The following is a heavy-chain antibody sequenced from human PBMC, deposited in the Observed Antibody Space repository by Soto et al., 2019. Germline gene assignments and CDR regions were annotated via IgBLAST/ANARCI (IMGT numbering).Heavy chain of an antibody. CDR3: ARIGVSSGHESPDFDS. CDR2: ISGFNGNT. V-gene: IGHV1-18*01. J-gene: IGHJ4*02. CDR1: GYTFNFYW. D-gene: IGHD3-16*01. Sequence: QVQLVQSGAEVKKPGASVQVSCKASGYTFNFYWITWVRQAPGQGLEWMGWISGFNGNTNYAADLQGRVTMTTDTSTSTAYMELRGLRSDDTAVYYCARIGVSSGHESPDFDSWGQGTLVTVSS.